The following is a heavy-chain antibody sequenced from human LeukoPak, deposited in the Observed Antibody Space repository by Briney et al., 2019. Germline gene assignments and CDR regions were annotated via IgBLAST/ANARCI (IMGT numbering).Heavy chain of an antibody. J-gene: IGHJ4*02. Sequence: GASVKVSCKASGYSFSTYAIQWVRQAPGQGLEWMGWINAGNGNTKYSQKFQGRVTISRDTSASTVYMELSSLRSEDTAVYYCAREHDTLTGMSFDYWGQGTLVTVPS. D-gene: IGHD3-9*01. V-gene: IGHV1-3*01. CDR3: AREHDTLTGMSFDY. CDR1: GYSFSTYA. CDR2: INAGNGNT.